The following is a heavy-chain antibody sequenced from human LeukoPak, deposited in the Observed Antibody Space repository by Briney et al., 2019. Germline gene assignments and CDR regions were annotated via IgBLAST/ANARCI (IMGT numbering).Heavy chain of an antibody. J-gene: IGHJ4*02. CDR1: GYTFTNYY. D-gene: IGHD3-22*01. CDR2: INPSGGTT. Sequence: ASVKISCKASGYTFTNYYIHWVRQAPGQGLEWMGIINPSGGTTTYAPKFQGRVTLTGDRSTTTVYMDLSSLRFEDTAVYYCARMFGWYSDSSSYSRAFDYWGQGALVTVSS. CDR3: ARMFGWYSDSSSYSRAFDY. V-gene: IGHV1-46*01.